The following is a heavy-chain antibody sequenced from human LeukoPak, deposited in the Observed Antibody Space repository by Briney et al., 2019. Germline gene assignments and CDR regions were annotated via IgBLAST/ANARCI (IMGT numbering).Heavy chain of an antibody. CDR3: ARGKRISMIVRGGLVPQNDY. Sequence: PGGSLRLSCAASGFTFSSYVMHWVRQAPGKGLEWVAIISYDGSNEYYADSVKGRFTISRDNSKNTLYLQMNSLRAADTAIYYCARGKRISMIVRGGLVPQNDYWGQGTLVTVSS. CDR1: GFTFSSYV. V-gene: IGHV3-30*04. D-gene: IGHD3-22*01. J-gene: IGHJ4*02. CDR2: ISYDGSNE.